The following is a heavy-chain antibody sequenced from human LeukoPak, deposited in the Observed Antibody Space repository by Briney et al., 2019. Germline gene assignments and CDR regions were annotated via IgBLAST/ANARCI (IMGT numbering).Heavy chain of an antibody. J-gene: IGHJ5*02. Sequence: SETLSLTCAVYGGSFSGYYWSWIRQPPGKGLEWIGEINHSGSTNYNPSLKSRVTISVDTSKNQSSLKLSSVTAADTAVYYCAREKGGSGSYYKVLYNWFDPWGQGTLVTVSS. D-gene: IGHD3-10*01. CDR3: AREKGGSGSYYKVLYNWFDP. CDR1: GGSFSGYY. CDR2: INHSGST. V-gene: IGHV4-34*01.